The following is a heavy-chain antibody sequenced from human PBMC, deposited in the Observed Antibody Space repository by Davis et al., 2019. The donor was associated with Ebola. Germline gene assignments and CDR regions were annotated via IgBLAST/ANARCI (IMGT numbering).Heavy chain of an antibody. J-gene: IGHJ4*02. CDR3: AKAGYCISTSCPDD. D-gene: IGHD2-2*01. CDR2: ISGSGGST. Sequence: GESLKISCAASGFTFSSYAMSWVRQAPGKGLEWVSAISGSGGSTYYADSVKGRFTISRDNSKNTLYLQMNSLRAEDTAVYYCAKAGYCISTSCPDDWGQGTLATVSS. V-gene: IGHV3-23*01. CDR1: GFTFSSYA.